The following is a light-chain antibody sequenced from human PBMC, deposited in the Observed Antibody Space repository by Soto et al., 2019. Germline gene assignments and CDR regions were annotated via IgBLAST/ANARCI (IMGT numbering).Light chain of an antibody. J-gene: IGLJ1*01. V-gene: IGLV2-18*01. CDR3: SLYTSDNAYV. Sequence: QSVMSQPPSVSGSPGQSVTISCTGTSTDFVSYNRVSWYQQPPGTAPKLMIYEVSKRPSGVPDRFSGSKSGNTASLTISGLQAADEADYYCSLYTSDNAYVFGTGTNVTVL. CDR1: STDFVSYNR. CDR2: EVS.